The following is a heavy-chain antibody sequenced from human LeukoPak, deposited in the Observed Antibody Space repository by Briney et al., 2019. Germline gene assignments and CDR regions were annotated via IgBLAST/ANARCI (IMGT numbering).Heavy chain of an antibody. Sequence: KPSETLSLTCAVSGGSISSGDYSWNWIRQSPGKGLEWIGYIYYSEAINYNPSLKSRLTISLDTSKNQFSLRLTSVTAADTAVYYCAAGDDYKSTYFGPWGQGSLVTVSS. CDR1: GGSISSGDYS. V-gene: IGHV4-61*08. CDR2: IYYSEAI. CDR3: AAGDDYKSTYFGP. J-gene: IGHJ5*02. D-gene: IGHD5-24*01.